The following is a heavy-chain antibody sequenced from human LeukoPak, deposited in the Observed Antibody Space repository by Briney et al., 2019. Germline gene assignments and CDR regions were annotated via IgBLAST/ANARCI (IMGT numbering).Heavy chain of an antibody. Sequence: NPSETLSVTCDVSGYSIGSGYLWGWIRQPPGKGLEWIGRIYHIGTTHYNPSLKSRVTISIDTSNNRFSLRLASAIAADTAVYYCARVGYMSSWYSADYWGQGTLVTVSS. CDR1: GYSIGSGYL. V-gene: IGHV4-38-2*01. CDR2: IYHIGTT. CDR3: ARVGYMSSWYSADY. D-gene: IGHD6-13*01. J-gene: IGHJ4*02.